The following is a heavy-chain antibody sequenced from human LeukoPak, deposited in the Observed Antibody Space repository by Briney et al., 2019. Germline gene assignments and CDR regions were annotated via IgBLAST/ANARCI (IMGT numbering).Heavy chain of an antibody. V-gene: IGHV3-74*01. CDR1: GFTFSSYW. CDR2: INSDGSST. J-gene: IGHJ3*02. D-gene: IGHD3-9*01. CDR3: ARGRRYFDWEDAFDI. Sequence: PGGSLRLSCAASGFTFSSYWMHWVRQAPGKGLVWVSRINSDGSSTSYADSVKGRFTISRDNAKNTLYLQMNSLRAEDTAVYYCARGRRYFDWEDAFDIWGRGTMVTVSS.